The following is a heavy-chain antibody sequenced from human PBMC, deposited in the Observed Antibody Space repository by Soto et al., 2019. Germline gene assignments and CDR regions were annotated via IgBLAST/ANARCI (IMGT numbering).Heavy chain of an antibody. Sequence: QVQLVQSGAEVKKPGASVKVSCKASGYTFTSYGISWVRQAPGQGLEWMGWISAYNGNTNYAQKLQGRVTMTTDTSTSTADMELRSLRSDDTAVYYCARDRPLSRSISWLPSFDDWGQGTLVTVSS. CDR2: ISAYNGNT. V-gene: IGHV1-18*01. D-gene: IGHD6-13*01. CDR3: ARDRPLSRSISWLPSFDD. CDR1: GYTFTSYG. J-gene: IGHJ4*02.